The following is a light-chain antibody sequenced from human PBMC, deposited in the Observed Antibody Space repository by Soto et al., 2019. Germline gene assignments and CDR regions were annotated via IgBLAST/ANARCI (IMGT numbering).Light chain of an antibody. CDR1: QSISSY. J-gene: IGKJ4*01. CDR3: QPSYSTPLT. V-gene: IGKV1-39*01. CDR2: AAS. Sequence: DIQMTQSPSSLSASVGDRVTITCRASQSISSYLNWYQQKPGKAPKLLIYAASSLQSGVPSRFSGSGSGTDFTLTISSLQPEHFATYYCQPSYSTPLTFGGGTKVEIK.